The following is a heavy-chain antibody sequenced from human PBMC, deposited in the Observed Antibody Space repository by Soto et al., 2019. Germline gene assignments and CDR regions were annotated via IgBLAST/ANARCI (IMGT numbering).Heavy chain of an antibody. D-gene: IGHD6-13*01. Sequence: EVQLLESGGGLVQPGGSLRLSCAASGFTFSSYAMSWVRQAPGKGLEWVSAISGSGGSTYYADSVKGRFTISRDNSKNTLYLQMNSLRAEDTAVYYCAKSLSSPYIAAPAGGYWGQGTLVTVSS. V-gene: IGHV3-23*01. CDR3: AKSLSSPYIAAPAGGY. CDR1: GFTFSSYA. CDR2: ISGSGGST. J-gene: IGHJ4*02.